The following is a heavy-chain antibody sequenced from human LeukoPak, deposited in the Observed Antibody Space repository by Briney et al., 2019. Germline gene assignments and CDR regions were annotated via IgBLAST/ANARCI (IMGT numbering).Heavy chain of an antibody. CDR1: GGSISSSSYY. V-gene: IGHV4-39*07. CDR2: IYYSGST. CDR3: ARDGYYYDSSGYYYFDY. J-gene: IGHJ4*02. Sequence: SETLSLTCTVSGGSISSSSYYWGWIRQPPGKGLEWIGSIYYSGSTYYNPSLKSRVTISVDTPKNQFSLKLSSVTAADTAVYYCARDGYYYDSSGYYYFDYWGQGTLVTVSS. D-gene: IGHD3-22*01.